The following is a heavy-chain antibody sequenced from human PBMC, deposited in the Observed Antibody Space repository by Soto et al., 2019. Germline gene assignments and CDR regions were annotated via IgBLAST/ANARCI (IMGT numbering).Heavy chain of an antibody. CDR3: ARDPKRRDGYNFDS. CDR2: ISNGDETT. J-gene: IGHJ4*02. V-gene: IGHV3-11*01. D-gene: IGHD5-12*01. CDR1: GFIFTDYS. Sequence: QVQLVESGGGLVEPGGSLRLSCSASGFIFTDYSMTWIRQAPGKGLEWDSYISNGDETTQYADSVKGRFSVSRDNAKKVLFLPMNSLRVDDTAVYYCARDPKRRDGYNFDSWGLGALVTVSS.